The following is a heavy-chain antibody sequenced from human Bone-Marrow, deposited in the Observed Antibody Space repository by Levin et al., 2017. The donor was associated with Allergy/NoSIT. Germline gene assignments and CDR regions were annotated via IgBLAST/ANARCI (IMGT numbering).Heavy chain of an antibody. D-gene: IGHD3-10*02. V-gene: IGHV3-21*01. J-gene: IGHJ3*02. CDR2: ISSSGSDM. CDR3: ARGIIGDVRVAHKEAFDI. Sequence: GESLKISCTVSGFTFSLYSINWVRQAPGKGLEWVSSISSSGSDMYYVDSVKGRFTISRDNAKNSLTLQMNSLRVKDTAVYYCARGIIGDVRVAHKEAFDIWGQGTMVSVSS. CDR1: GFTFSLYS.